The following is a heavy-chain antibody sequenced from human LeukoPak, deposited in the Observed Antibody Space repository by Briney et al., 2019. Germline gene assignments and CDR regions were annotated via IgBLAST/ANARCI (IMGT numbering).Heavy chain of an antibody. V-gene: IGHV3-21*01. Sequence: GGSLRLSCAASGFTFSSYGMNWVRQAPGKGLEWVSFITSSSSYIYYADSVKGRFTISRDNAKNSLYLQMNSLRAEDTAVYYCARGGSNSPYYFDYWGQGTLVTVSS. J-gene: IGHJ4*02. CDR2: ITSSSSYI. CDR1: GFTFSSYG. CDR3: ARGGSNSPYYFDY. D-gene: IGHD2-2*01.